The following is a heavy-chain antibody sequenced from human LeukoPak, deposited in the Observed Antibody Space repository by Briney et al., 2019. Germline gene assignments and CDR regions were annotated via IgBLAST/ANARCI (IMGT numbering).Heavy chain of an antibody. CDR2: INPNSGGT. V-gene: IGHV1-2*02. Sequence: ASVKVSCKASGYSFSDYYLHWVRQAPGQELEWMGWINPNSGGTDYAQKFQGRVTMTRDTSISTAYMELSRLRSEDTAVYYCATVVGYYYGSGSYYKYFDYWGQGTLVTVSS. D-gene: IGHD3-10*01. CDR1: GYSFSDYY. CDR3: ATVVGYYYGSGSYYKYFDY. J-gene: IGHJ4*02.